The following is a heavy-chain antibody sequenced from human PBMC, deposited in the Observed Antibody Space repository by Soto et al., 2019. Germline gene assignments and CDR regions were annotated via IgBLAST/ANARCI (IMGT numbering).Heavy chain of an antibody. CDR2: IIPILGIA. V-gene: IGHV1-69*04. Sequence: ASVKVSCKASGGTFSSYTISWVRQAPGQGLEWMGRIIPILGIANYAQKFQGRVTITADKSTSTAYMELSSLRSEDTAVYYCARERQCSSTSCPLDPWGQGTLVTVSS. J-gene: IGHJ5*02. CDR1: GGTFSSYT. D-gene: IGHD2-2*01. CDR3: ARERQCSSTSCPLDP.